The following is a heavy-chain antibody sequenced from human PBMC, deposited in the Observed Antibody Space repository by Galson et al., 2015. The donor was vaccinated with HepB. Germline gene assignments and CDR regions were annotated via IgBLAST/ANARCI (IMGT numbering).Heavy chain of an antibody. D-gene: IGHD3-10*01. CDR2: ISWNSGSI. CDR1: GFTFDDYA. CDR3: AKDITYYYGSGSYLFGAFDI. J-gene: IGHJ3*02. V-gene: IGHV3-9*01. Sequence: SLRLSCAASGFTFDDYAMHWVRQVPGKGLEWVSGISWNSGSIGYGDSVKGRFTISRDNAKKSLYLQMNSLRAEDTAFYYCAKDITYYYGSGSYLFGAFDIWAKGQRSPS.